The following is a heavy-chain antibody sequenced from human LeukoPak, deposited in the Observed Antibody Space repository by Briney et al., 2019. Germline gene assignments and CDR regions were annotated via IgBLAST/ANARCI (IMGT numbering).Heavy chain of an antibody. Sequence: GGSLRLSCSASGFTFLSYAMHWVRQAPGKGLEWVSTITTSDGNTYYADSVKGRFTVSRDNSKNTLFLQMNSLRAEDTAVYYCAKDGGLWVSAHWGDSWGRGTLVTVSS. CDR1: GFTFLSYA. CDR3: AKDGGLWVSAHWGDS. CDR2: ITTSDGNT. V-gene: IGHV3-23*01. J-gene: IGHJ4*02. D-gene: IGHD7-27*01.